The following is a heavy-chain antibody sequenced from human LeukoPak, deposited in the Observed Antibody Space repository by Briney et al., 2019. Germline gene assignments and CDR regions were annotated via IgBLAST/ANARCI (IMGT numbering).Heavy chain of an antibody. CDR2: IYYSGST. CDR3: ARGAGYNWNILDY. J-gene: IGHJ4*02. D-gene: IGHD1-1*01. CDR1: GGSISSYY. V-gene: IGHV4-59*12. Sequence: SETLSLTCTVSGGSISSYYWSWIRQPPGKGLEWIGYIYYSGSTNYNPSLKSRVTISVDTPKNQLSLKLRSVTAADTAVYYCARGAGYNWNILDYWGQGILVTVSS.